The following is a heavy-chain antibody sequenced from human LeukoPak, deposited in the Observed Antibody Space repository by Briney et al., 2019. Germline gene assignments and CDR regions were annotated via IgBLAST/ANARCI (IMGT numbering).Heavy chain of an antibody. CDR2: IYYSGST. Sequence: SETLSLTCSVSGGSVSSSRYYWGWMRQPPGGGLEWIGSIYYSGSTYYNPSLKSRVTISVDTSKNQFSLKLSSVTAADTAVYYCARHCYYGSGSYYNLGWFDPWGQGTLVTVSS. D-gene: IGHD3-10*01. J-gene: IGHJ5*02. CDR3: ARHCYYGSGSYYNLGWFDP. CDR1: GGSVSSSRYY. V-gene: IGHV4-39*01.